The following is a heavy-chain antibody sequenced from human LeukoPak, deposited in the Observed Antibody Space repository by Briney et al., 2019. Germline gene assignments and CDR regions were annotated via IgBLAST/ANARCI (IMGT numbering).Heavy chain of an antibody. CDR2: RYYRSKWYN. J-gene: IGHJ6*02. D-gene: IGHD3-10*01. CDR3: ARVLWFGINYYYGMDV. Sequence: SQTLSLTCAISGDSVSSNSAAWNWIRQSPSRGLEWLGRRYYRSKWYNDYAVSVKSRITINPDTSKNQFSLQLNSVTPEDTAVYYCARVLWFGINYYYGMDVWGQGTTVTVSS. V-gene: IGHV6-1*01. CDR1: GDSVSSNSAA.